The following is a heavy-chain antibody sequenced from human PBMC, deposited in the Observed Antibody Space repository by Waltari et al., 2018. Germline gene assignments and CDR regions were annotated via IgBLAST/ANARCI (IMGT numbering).Heavy chain of an antibody. CDR2: ISGSGGST. Sequence: EVQLLESGGGLVQPGGSLRLSCAASGFTFSSYAMSWVRQAPGKGLEWVSAISGSGGSTYYADSVKGRFTISRDNSKNTLYLQMNSLRAEDTAVYYCAKGSVAGYSSGWRYHDAFDIWGQGTMVTVSS. CDR3: AKGSVAGYSSGWRYHDAFDI. V-gene: IGHV3-23*01. J-gene: IGHJ3*02. D-gene: IGHD6-19*01. CDR1: GFTFSSYA.